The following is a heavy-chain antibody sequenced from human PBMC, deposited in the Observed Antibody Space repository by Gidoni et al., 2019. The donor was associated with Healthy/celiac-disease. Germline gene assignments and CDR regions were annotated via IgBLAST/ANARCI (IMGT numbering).Heavy chain of an antibody. D-gene: IGHD3-10*01. CDR1: GFTFSSYA. CDR3: ATQRDRMVQGVINH. V-gene: IGHV3-23*01. CDR2: ISGSGGST. Sequence: EVQLLESGGGLVQPGGSLRLSCAASGFTFSSYAMGWVRQAPGKGLEWVSAISGSGGSTYYADSVKGRFTISRDNSKNTLYLQMNSLRAEDTAVYYCATQRDRMVQGVINHWGQGTLVTVSS. J-gene: IGHJ5*02.